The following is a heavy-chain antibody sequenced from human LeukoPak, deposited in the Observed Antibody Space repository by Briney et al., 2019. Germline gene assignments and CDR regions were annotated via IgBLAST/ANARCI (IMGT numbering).Heavy chain of an antibody. CDR1: GFTFSTYA. J-gene: IGHJ4*02. CDR2: ISGNGGST. CDR3: AKSTYIGYDLYHFDY. D-gene: IGHD5-12*01. V-gene: IGHV3-23*01. Sequence: PGGSLRLSCAASGFTFSTYAMSWVRQAPGKGLEWVSAISGNGGSTYYADSVKGRFSISRDNSKNTLYLQMNSLRADDTAVYYCAKSTYIGYDLYHFDYWGQGTLVTVSS.